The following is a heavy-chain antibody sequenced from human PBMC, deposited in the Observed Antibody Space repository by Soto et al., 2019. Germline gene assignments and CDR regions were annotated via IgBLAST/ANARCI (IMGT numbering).Heavy chain of an antibody. D-gene: IGHD3-10*01. CDR1: GFTFSSYE. CDR3: ATRSGGGGAFDI. CDR2: ISSSGSTT. Sequence: EVQLVESGGGLVQPGGSLRLSCAASGFTFSSYEMNWVRQAPGKGLEWLSYISSSGSTTNYAEPVKGRFTISRDNAKNSLYLQMNSLRAEDTAVYYCATRSGGGGAFDIWGQGTMVTVSS. V-gene: IGHV3-48*03. J-gene: IGHJ3*02.